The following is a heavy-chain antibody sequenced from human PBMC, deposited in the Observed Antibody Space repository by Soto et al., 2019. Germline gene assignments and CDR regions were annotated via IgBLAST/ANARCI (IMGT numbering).Heavy chain of an antibody. D-gene: IGHD3-9*01. V-gene: IGHV3-23*01. Sequence: GGSLRLSCAASGFTFSSYAMSWVRQAPGKGLEWVSTISGGGGTTYYADSVKGRFTISRDNSKNTLYLQMNSLRAEDTAVYYCAKRYYDILTGYDDWGQGTLVTVSS. J-gene: IGHJ4*02. CDR1: GFTFSSYA. CDR3: AKRYYDILTGYDD. CDR2: ISGGGGTT.